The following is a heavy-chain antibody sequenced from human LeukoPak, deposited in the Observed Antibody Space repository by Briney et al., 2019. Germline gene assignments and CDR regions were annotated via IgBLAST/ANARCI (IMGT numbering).Heavy chain of an antibody. CDR3: ARDPYNTGGYAAFDI. D-gene: IGHD3-22*01. Sequence: PGGFLRLSCAASGFTFSSNWMTWVRQAPGKGLEWVANIKQDGSEKQYVDSVRGRFTISRDNAKNSLYLQMNSLRVEDTAVYYCARDPYNTGGYAAFDIWGQGTMVTVSS. V-gene: IGHV3-7*01. CDR1: GFTFSSNW. J-gene: IGHJ3*02. CDR2: IKQDGSEK.